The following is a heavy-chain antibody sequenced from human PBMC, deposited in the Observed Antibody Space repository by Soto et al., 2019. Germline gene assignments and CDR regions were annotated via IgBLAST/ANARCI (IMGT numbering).Heavy chain of an antibody. J-gene: IGHJ4*02. CDR2: IIPIFGTA. D-gene: IGHD6-13*01. CDR1: GGTFSSYA. V-gene: IGHV1-69*13. Sequence: SVKVSCKASGGTFSSYAISWVRQAPGRGLEWMGGIIPIFGTANYAQKFQGRVTITADESTSTAYMELSSLRSEDTAVYYCARDPYSSSWYDYWGQGTLVTVSS. CDR3: ARDPYSSSWYDY.